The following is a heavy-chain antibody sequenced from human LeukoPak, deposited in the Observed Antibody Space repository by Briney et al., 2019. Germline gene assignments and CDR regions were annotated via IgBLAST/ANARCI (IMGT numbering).Heavy chain of an antibody. CDR3: ARPLWFGELLPFDY. Sequence: GGSLRLSCAASGFSFDDYTMHWVRQAPGKGLEWVAVISYDGSNKYYADSVKGRFTISRDNSKNTLYLQMNSLRAENTAVYYCARPLWFGELLPFDYWGQGTLVTVSS. CDR2: ISYDGSNK. J-gene: IGHJ4*02. CDR1: GFSFDDYT. D-gene: IGHD3-10*01. V-gene: IGHV3-30*04.